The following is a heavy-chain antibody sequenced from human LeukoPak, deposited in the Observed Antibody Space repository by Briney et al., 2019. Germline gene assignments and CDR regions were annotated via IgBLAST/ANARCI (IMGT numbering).Heavy chain of an antibody. V-gene: IGHV3-21*05. CDR2: ITSTSSDV. D-gene: IGHD3-10*01. CDR3: ARAAGHYFDC. J-gene: IGHJ4*02. CDR1: GFTFKSYS. Sequence: PGGSLRLSCVGTGFTFKSYSMNWVRQAPGKGLEWVSFITSTSSDVLYADSVKGRFTVSRDNARNSPYLQMNSLRAEDTAVYYCARAAGHYFDCWGQGSLVTVSS.